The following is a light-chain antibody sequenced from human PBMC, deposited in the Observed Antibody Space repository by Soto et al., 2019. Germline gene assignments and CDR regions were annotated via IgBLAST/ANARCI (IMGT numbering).Light chain of an antibody. CDR3: QEYSKWPLFT. J-gene: IGKJ3*01. CDR1: QSVCRN. CDR2: AAS. Sequence: EIVVTQSPGILSVSPGDRATLSCRASQSVCRNLAWYQQKPGQAPTLLIYAASTRATGLPARFSGSGSGTDFTLTISSLQSEDFAVYYCQEYSKWPLFTFGPGTRVD. V-gene: IGKV3-15*01.